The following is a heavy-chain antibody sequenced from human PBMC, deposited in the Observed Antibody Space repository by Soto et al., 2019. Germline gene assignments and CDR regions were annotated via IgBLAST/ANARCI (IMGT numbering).Heavy chain of an antibody. CDR3: ARDKVVTGSTYYYMDV. CDR1: GGTFSSYA. J-gene: IGHJ6*03. D-gene: IGHD2-21*02. CDR2: IIPIFGTA. Sequence: SVKVSCKASGGTFSSYAISWVRQAPGQGLEWMGGIIPIFGTANYAQKFQGRVTITADESTSTAYMELSSLRSEDTAVYYCARDKVVTGSTYYYMDVWGKGTTVTV. V-gene: IGHV1-69*13.